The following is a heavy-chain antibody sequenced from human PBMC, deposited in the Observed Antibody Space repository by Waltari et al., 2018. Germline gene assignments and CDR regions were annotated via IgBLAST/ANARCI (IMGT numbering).Heavy chain of an antibody. Sequence: QVQLQESGPGLVKPSETLSLTCTVSVGSLSGYYCTWIRQPPGKALEWIGYIYYSGSTNYSPSLRSRVTISVDTSKNQFSLKLSSVTAADTAVYYCARDGRHDSSVSFWFDLWGQGALVTVSS. CDR2: IYYSGST. V-gene: IGHV4-59*01. D-gene: IGHD3-22*01. CDR1: VGSLSGYY. CDR3: ARDGRHDSSVSFWFDL. J-gene: IGHJ5*02.